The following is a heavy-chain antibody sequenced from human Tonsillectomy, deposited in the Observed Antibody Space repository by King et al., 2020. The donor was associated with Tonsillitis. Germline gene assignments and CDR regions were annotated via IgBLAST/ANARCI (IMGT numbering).Heavy chain of an antibody. D-gene: IGHD6-19*01. J-gene: IGHJ4*02. Sequence: VQLQQWGAGLLKPSETLSLTCTVYRGSFTGYYRSWIRQPPGKGLEWIGEINNSGSTNYNPSLKSRVIISADTSKNRFSLKLSSVTAADTAVYYCAGRGIAVAGTPIDYWGQGTLLTVSS. CDR1: RGSFTGYY. CDR2: INNSGST. CDR3: AGRGIAVAGTPIDY. V-gene: IGHV4-34*01.